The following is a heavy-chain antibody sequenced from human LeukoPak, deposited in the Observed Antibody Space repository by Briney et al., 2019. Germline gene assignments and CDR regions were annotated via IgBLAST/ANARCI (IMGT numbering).Heavy chain of an antibody. CDR1: GFTFDDYA. V-gene: IGHV3-9*01. J-gene: IGHJ2*01. CDR2: ISWNSGSI. Sequence: PGGSLRLSCAASGFTFDDYAMHWVRQAPGKGLEWVSGISWNSGSIGYADSVKGRFTISRDNAKNSLYLQMNSLRAEDTALYYCAKEKIPRIMITFGPHGRYFDLWGRGTLVTVSS. CDR3: AKEKIPRIMITFGPHGRYFDL. D-gene: IGHD3-16*01.